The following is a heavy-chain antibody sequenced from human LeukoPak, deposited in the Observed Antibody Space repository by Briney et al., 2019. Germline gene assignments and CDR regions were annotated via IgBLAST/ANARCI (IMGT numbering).Heavy chain of an antibody. CDR1: GFSFSNYW. CDR3: ASDRFSSGDF. J-gene: IGHJ4*02. Sequence: GGPLKLSGLASGFSFSNYWMTWVRKAPGKGLEWVANIKQGGSQKNYVDSVKGRFTISRDNAKNSLYLQMNSLRAEDTAVYYCASDRFSSGDFWGQGTLVAVSS. CDR2: IKQGGSQK. V-gene: IGHV3-7*01. D-gene: IGHD6-19*01.